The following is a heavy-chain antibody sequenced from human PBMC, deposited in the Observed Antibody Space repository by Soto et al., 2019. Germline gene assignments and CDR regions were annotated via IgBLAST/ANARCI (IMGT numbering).Heavy chain of an antibody. CDR3: AKETILYSSSWYLSGMDV. Sequence: GVPLRLSCAASALPFSSYGMHWFRQAPGKKLEWVAVISYDGSNKYYAESVKGRFTISRDNAKNTLFLQMNSLRPEDTAVYFCAKETILYSSSWYLSGMDVWGQGTTVTVSS. D-gene: IGHD6-13*01. V-gene: IGHV3-30*18. J-gene: IGHJ6*02. CDR1: ALPFSSYG. CDR2: ISYDGSNK.